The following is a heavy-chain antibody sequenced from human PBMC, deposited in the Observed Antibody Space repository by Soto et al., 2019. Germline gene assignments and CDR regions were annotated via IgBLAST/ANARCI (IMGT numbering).Heavy chain of an antibody. J-gene: IGHJ5*02. CDR1: GGSISSHY. D-gene: IGHD6-13*01. CDR3: ARALAAAGRFDA. CDR2: IYNSGST. Sequence: SETLSLTCTVSGGSISSHYWSWIRQPPGKGLEWIGYIYNSGSTNYSPALKTRDTISVDTSKNQFSLKLSSVTAAYTAVYYCARALAAAGRFDAWGQGTLVTVSS. V-gene: IGHV4-59*11.